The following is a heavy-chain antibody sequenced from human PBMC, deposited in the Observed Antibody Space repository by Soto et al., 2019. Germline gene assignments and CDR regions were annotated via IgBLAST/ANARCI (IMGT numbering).Heavy chain of an antibody. CDR2: IIPIFGTA. D-gene: IGHD6-13*01. CDR1: GGTFSSYA. Sequence: SVEVSCKGSGGTFSSYAISWVRQAPGQGLEWMGGIIPIFGTANYAQKFQVRVTITADESTSTAYMELSSLRSEDTAVYYCASIAAAGRKHPYWGQGTLVNVSS. V-gene: IGHV1-69*13. J-gene: IGHJ4*02. CDR3: ASIAAAGRKHPY.